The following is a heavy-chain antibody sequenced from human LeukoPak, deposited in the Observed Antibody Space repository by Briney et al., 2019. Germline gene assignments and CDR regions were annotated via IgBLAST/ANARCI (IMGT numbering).Heavy chain of an antibody. D-gene: IGHD3-3*01. CDR3: ARGSTIFGVVPYFDY. J-gene: IGHJ4*02. CDR2: IYTSGST. Sequence: SETLSLTCTVSGGSVSSGGYYWRWIRQPAGKGLEWIGRIYTSGSTNYNPSLKSRVTMSVDTSKNQFSLKLSSVTAADTAVYYCARGSTIFGVVPYFDYWGQGTLVTVSS. CDR1: GGSVSSGGYY. V-gene: IGHV4-61*02.